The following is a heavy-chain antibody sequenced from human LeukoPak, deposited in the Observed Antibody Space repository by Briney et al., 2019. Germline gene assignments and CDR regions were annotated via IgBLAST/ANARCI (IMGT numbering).Heavy chain of an antibody. CDR1: GVSISRGGYY. D-gene: IGHD3-9*01. CDR2: INHSGGP. CDR3: ASHLDTTGYDYVDY. V-gene: IGHV4-31*03. Sequence: PSQTLSLTCNVSGVSISRGGYYWSWIRQHPGKGLEWIGYINHSGGPSYSPSLKTRVTISADTSQSLFSLRLNSVTAADTAVYYCASHLDTTGYDYVDYWGQGTLVTVSS. J-gene: IGHJ4*02.